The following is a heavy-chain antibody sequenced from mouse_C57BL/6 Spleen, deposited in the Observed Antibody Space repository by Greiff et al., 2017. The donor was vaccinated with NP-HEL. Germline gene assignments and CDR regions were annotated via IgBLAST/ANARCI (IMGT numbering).Heavy chain of an antibody. Sequence: VQLQQSGPEVVKPGASVKISCKASGYSFTSYYIHWVKQRPGQGLEWIGWIYPGSGNTKYNEKFKGKATLTADTSSSTAYMQLSSLTSEDSAVYYSARREDYYDFDYWGQGTTLTVSS. J-gene: IGHJ2*01. D-gene: IGHD1-1*01. CDR1: GYSFTSYY. CDR3: ARREDYYDFDY. CDR2: IYPGSGNT. V-gene: IGHV1-66*01.